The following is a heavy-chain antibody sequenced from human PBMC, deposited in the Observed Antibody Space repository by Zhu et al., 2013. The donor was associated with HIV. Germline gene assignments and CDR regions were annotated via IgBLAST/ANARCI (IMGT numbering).Heavy chain of an antibody. Sequence: QVQLQQWGARLLKPSETLSLTCAVYGGSFSGYYWTWIRQSPGKGLEWIGEINYSGTTNYNPSLKSRVTISVDTSKNQFSLKLTSVTAADTAVYYCTRGRDYYDFDYWGRGILVTVSS. CDR1: GGSFSGYY. J-gene: IGHJ4*02. V-gene: IGHV4-34*01. CDR3: TRGRDYYDFDY. CDR2: INYSGTT. D-gene: IGHD3-16*01.